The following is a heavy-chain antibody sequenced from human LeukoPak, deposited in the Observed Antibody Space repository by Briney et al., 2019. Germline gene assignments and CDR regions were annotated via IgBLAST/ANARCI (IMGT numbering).Heavy chain of an antibody. J-gene: IGHJ6*03. Sequence: ASVKVSCKVSGYTLTELSMHWVRQAPGKGLEWMGGFDPEDGETIYAQKFQGRVTMTEDTSTDTAYMELSSLRSEDTAVYHCATEVSPYYDFWSAYYMDVWGKGTTVTVSS. CDR3: ATEVSPYYDFWSAYYMDV. CDR2: FDPEDGET. CDR1: GYTLTELS. D-gene: IGHD3-3*01. V-gene: IGHV1-24*01.